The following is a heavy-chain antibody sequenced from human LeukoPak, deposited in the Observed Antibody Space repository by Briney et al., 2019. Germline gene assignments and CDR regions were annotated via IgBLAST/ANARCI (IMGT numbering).Heavy chain of an antibody. J-gene: IGHJ5*02. CDR1: GGSISSNYYY. D-gene: IGHD3-3*01. CDR2: MYYSGST. CDR3: VRHCLKYYDYDFLDP. V-gene: IGHV4-39*01. Sequence: PSETLSLTCTVSGGSISSNYYYWGWLRQPPGKGLEWIGSMYYSGSTYYNPSLKSRVTISVDTSKNQFSLKLNSGTAADTAVYYCVRHCLKYYDYDFLDPWGQGTLVTVSS.